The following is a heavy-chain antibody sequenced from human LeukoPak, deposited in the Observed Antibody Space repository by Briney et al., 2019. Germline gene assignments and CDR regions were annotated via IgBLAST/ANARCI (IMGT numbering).Heavy chain of an antibody. D-gene: IGHD3-16*02. V-gene: IGHV4-34*01. CDR1: GGSFSNYY. CDR3: ARHRPYVWGRYREIDY. J-gene: IGHJ4*02. CDR2: INHSGST. Sequence: PSETLSLTCAVYGGSFSNYYWSWIRQPPGKGLEWIGEINHSGSTNCNPSLKSRVTISVDTSKNQFSLKLSSVTAADTAVYYCARHRPYVWGRYREIDYWGQRTLVTVSS.